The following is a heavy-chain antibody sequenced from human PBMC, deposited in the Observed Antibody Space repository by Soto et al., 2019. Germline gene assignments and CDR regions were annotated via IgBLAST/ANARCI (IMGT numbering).Heavy chain of an antibody. V-gene: IGHV1-58*01. D-gene: IGHD2-15*01. CDR2: IVVGSGNT. Sequence: QMQLVQAGPEVKKPGTSVKVSCKASGFTFTSSAVQWVRQARGQRLEWIGWIVVGSGNTNYAQKFQERVTITSDMSTSTAYMELSSLRSEDTAVYYCAAVGYCSGGSCYEASCYYYYGMDVWGQGTTVTVSS. J-gene: IGHJ6*02. CDR1: GFTFTSSA. CDR3: AAVGYCSGGSCYEASCYYYYGMDV.